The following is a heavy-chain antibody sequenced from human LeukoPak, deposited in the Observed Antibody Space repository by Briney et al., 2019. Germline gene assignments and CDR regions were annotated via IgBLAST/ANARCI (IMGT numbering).Heavy chain of an antibody. D-gene: IGHD3-3*01. Sequence: PSETLSLTCTVSGGSISSGSYYWSWIRQPAGKGLEWVGRICTSGSTNYNPSLKSRVTISVDTSKNQFSLKLSSVTAADTAVYYCARGGFSDFKGYYYYGMDVWGQGTTVTVSS. CDR2: ICTSGST. V-gene: IGHV4-61*02. CDR3: ARGGFSDFKGYYYYGMDV. CDR1: GGSISSGSYY. J-gene: IGHJ6*02.